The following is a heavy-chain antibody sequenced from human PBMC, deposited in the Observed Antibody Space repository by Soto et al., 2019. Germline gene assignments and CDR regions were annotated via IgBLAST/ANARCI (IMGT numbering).Heavy chain of an antibody. V-gene: IGHV1-3*01. CDR1: GYTFTSYA. CDR2: INAGNGNT. J-gene: IGHJ4*02. Sequence: ASVKVSCKASGYTFTSYAMHWVRQAPGQRLEWMGWINAGNGNTKYSRKFQGRVTITRDTSASTAYMELSSLRSEDTAVYYCARDVFARDYSSSWYYFDYWGQGTLVTVSS. CDR3: ARDVFARDYSSSWYYFDY. D-gene: IGHD6-13*01.